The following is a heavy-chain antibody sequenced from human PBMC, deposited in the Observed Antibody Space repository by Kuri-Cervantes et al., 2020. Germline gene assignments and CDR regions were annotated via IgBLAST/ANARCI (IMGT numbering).Heavy chain of an antibody. D-gene: IGHD3-22*01. CDR3: ASSSGWLVLREGDPFDY. Sequence: SETLSPPCTVSGYSISSDYYWGWIRQPPGKWREWIGSIYHSGSTYYNPSLKSRVTISVDTSKNQFSLKMSSVTAADTAVYYCASSSGWLVLREGDPFDYWGQGTLVTVSS. CDR1: GYSISSDYY. V-gene: IGHV4-38-2*02. J-gene: IGHJ4*02. CDR2: IYHSGST.